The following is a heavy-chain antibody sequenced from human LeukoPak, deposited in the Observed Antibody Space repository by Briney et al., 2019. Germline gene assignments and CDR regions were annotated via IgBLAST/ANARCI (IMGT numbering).Heavy chain of an antibody. J-gene: IGHJ6*03. CDR3: ARERSYYYYYMDV. D-gene: IGHD3-10*01. CDR2: ISINGAGT. V-gene: IGHV3-23*01. Sequence: GGSLRLSCAASGFIFSNSGMSWVRQAPGKGLEWVSGISINGAGTYYADSVKGRFTISRDNSKNTLYLQMNSLRAEDTAVYFCARERSYYYYYMDVWGKGTTVTVSS. CDR1: GFIFSNSG.